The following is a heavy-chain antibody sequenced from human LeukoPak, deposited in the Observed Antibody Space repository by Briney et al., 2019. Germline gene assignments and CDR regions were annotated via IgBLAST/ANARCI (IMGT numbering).Heavy chain of an antibody. D-gene: IGHD3-22*01. CDR2: IIPIFGIA. CDR1: GGTFSSYA. CDR3: ARRFYDSSGET. Sequence: SVKVSCRASGGTFSSYAISWVRQAPGQGLEWMGRIIPIFGIANYAQKFQGRVTITADKSTSTAYMELSSLRSEDTAVYYYARRFYDSSGETWGQGTLVTVSS. V-gene: IGHV1-69*04. J-gene: IGHJ5*02.